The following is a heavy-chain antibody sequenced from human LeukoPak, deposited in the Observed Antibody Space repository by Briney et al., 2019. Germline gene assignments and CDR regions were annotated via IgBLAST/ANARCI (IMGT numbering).Heavy chain of an antibody. CDR3: ARSTYSSSSLY. D-gene: IGHD6-6*01. Sequence: GGSLRLSCAASGFTFSTYWMHWVRQAPGKGLVWASRMNSDGSSTSYADSVKGRFTISRDNAKNTLYLEMNSLRAEDTAVYYCARSTYSSSSLYWGQGTLVTVSS. J-gene: IGHJ4*02. CDR2: MNSDGSST. V-gene: IGHV3-74*01. CDR1: GFTFSTYW.